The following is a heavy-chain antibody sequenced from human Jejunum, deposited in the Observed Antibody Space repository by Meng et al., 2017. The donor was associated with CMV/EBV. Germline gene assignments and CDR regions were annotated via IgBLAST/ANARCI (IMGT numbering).Heavy chain of an antibody. V-gene: IGHV1-69*05. Sequence: KASEGTFSSYAISWVRQAPGQGLGWMGGIIPFLGSTIYAQKFQGRVTITTDESTSTAYMELSSLRSEDTAVYYCARAYSTSSPHFDFWGQGTLVTVSS. J-gene: IGHJ4*02. CDR1: EGTFSSYA. CDR2: IIPFLGST. D-gene: IGHD6-6*01. CDR3: ARAYSTSSPHFDF.